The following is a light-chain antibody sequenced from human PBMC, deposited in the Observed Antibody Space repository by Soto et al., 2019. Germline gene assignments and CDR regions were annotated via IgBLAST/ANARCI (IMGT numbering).Light chain of an antibody. CDR3: QQYNSYPWT. J-gene: IGKJ1*01. V-gene: IGKV1-5*01. CDR1: QRISSW. CDR2: DAS. Sequence: DIQMTQSHSTLSASVGDRVAITCRASQRISSWLAWYQQKPGKAPKFLIYDASRLESGVPSRSSGSGSGTEFTRTVSRLQPDDFATYYCQQYNSYPWTFGQGTKVDIK.